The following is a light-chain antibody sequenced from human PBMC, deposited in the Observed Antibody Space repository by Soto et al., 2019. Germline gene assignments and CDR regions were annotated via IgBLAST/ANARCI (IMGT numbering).Light chain of an antibody. J-gene: IGKJ2*01. Sequence: EIAMTQSPATLSVSTEETATLSCTASQSISSELAWYQQKPGQPPRLLIYGASTRATDAPARFTGSGCGSDLTLISMGLQSEEFAGCYCQQSHQWSLTFGQWTRLAI. CDR3: QQSHQWSLT. V-gene: IGKV3-15*01. CDR2: GAS. CDR1: QSISSE.